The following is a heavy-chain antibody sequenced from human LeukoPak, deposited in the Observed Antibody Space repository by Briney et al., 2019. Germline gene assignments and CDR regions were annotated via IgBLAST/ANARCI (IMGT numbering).Heavy chain of an antibody. CDR1: GGSISSYY. Sequence: SETLSLTCTVSGGSISSYYWSWIRQPPGKGLEWIGYIYYSGSTNYNPSLESRVTISVDTSENQFSLQLSSVTAADTAVYYCATGGLQKHSYYYYYTMDVWGQGTTVTVSS. CDR3: ATGGLQKHSYYYYYTMDV. D-gene: IGHD1-14*01. V-gene: IGHV4-59*08. J-gene: IGHJ6*02. CDR2: IYYSGST.